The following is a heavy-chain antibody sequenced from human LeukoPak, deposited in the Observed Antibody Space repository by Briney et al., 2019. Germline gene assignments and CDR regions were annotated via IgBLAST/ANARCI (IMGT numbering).Heavy chain of an antibody. V-gene: IGHV1-18*01. Sequence: ASVKVSCKASGYTFTSYGISWVRQAPGQGLEWMGWISAYNGNTNYAEKLQGRVALTTDTSTSTAYMEVRSLRSDDTAVYYCARSAYCSSTTCYLKGGAFDIWGQGTMVTVSS. CDR1: GYTFTSYG. CDR2: ISAYNGNT. CDR3: ARSAYCSSTTCYLKGGAFDI. D-gene: IGHD2-2*01. J-gene: IGHJ3*02.